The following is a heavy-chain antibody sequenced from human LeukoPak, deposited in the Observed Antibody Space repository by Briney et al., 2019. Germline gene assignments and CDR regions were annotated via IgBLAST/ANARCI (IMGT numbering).Heavy chain of an antibody. CDR1: GFTFSSYA. J-gene: IGHJ4*02. D-gene: IGHD6-13*01. V-gene: IGHV3-64*04. CDR3: ARARDSSWDY. Sequence: GGSLRLSCSASGFTFSSYAMHWVRQAPGKGLEYVSAISSNGGSTYYADSVKGRFTISRDDAKNSLYLQMNSLRAEDTAVYYCARARDSSWDYWGQGTLVTVSS. CDR2: ISSNGGST.